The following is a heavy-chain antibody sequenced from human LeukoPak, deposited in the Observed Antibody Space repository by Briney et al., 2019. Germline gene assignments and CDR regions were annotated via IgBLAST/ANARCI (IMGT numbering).Heavy chain of an antibody. V-gene: IGHV3-30*18. J-gene: IGHJ6*02. CDR2: MSYAGTNK. Sequence: PGGSLRLSCAASGFTFSLHTMHWVRQAPGKGPEWVALMSYAGTNKYYEDSVKGRFTISRDNSQNTLYLEINSLKPEDTAVYYCAKEGSGSYYYYKGMDVWGQGTTVTLSS. D-gene: IGHD1-26*01. CDR1: GFTFSLHT. CDR3: AKEGSGSYYYYKGMDV.